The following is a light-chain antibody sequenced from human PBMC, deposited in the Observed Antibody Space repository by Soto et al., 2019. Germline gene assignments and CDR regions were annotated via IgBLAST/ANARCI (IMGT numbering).Light chain of an antibody. CDR3: CSSAGRGDV. J-gene: IGLJ1*01. Sequence: QSVLTQPASVSGSPGQSITISCTGTSSDVGSYNLVSWYQQHPGKAPKLMIYEGSKRPSGVSNRFSGSKSGNTASLTISGLQAEDEADYYCCSSAGRGDVFGTGTKVTVL. V-gene: IGLV2-23*01. CDR2: EGS. CDR1: SSDVGSYNL.